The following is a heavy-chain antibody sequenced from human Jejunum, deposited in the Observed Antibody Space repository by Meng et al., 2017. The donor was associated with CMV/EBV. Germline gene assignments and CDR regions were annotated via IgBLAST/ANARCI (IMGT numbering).Heavy chain of an antibody. CDR3: AKDASLPGAGAEFDF. D-gene: IGHD6-13*01. CDR1: FTFSIYA. J-gene: IGHJ4*02. CDR2: ISGSGGTT. Sequence: FTFSIYAMGWVRQAPGKGLEWVSVISGSGGTTHYADSVKGRFTISRDNSKNTLYLQMNSLRPEDTAVYYCAKDASLPGAGAEFDFWGQGTLVTVSS. V-gene: IGHV3-23*01.